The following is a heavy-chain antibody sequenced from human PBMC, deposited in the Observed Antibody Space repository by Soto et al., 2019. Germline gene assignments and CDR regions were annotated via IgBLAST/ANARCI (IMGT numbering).Heavy chain of an antibody. CDR1: GYTFTSYG. CDR2: ISAYNGNT. CDR3: ARALLRYFDWYNWFDP. J-gene: IGHJ5*02. Sequence: ASVKVSCKASGYTFTSYGISWVRQAPGRGLEWMGWISAYNGNTNYAQKLQGRVTMTTDTSTSTAYMELRSLRSDDTAVYYCARALLRYFDWYNWFDPWGQGTLVTVSS. D-gene: IGHD3-9*01. V-gene: IGHV1-18*04.